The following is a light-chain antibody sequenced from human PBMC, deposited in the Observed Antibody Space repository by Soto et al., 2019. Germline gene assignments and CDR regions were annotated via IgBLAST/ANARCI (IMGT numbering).Light chain of an antibody. J-gene: IGLJ1*01. CDR1: SSDVGGYTY. CDR2: EVN. CDR3: SSYTSSSSLYV. V-gene: IGLV2-14*01. Sequence: QYAVTQPASVSGSPRQSITISCTGASSDVGGYTYVSWYQQHPGKAPKLMIYEVNNRPSGVSNRFSGSKSGNTASLTISGLQAEDEADYYCSSYTSSSSLYVFGTGTKVT.